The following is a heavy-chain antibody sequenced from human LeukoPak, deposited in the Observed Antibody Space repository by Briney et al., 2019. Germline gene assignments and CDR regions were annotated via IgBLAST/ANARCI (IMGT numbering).Heavy chain of an antibody. CDR2: IQPNGNDK. D-gene: IGHD5-24*01. J-gene: IGHJ4*02. CDR1: GFTFKNYG. Sequence: PGGSLRLSCAASGFTFKNYGMHWVRQAPGKGLEWVALIQPNGNDKYYGDSVKGRFTVSRDNSKNTLYLQLNRLRAEDTALYYCAKGDGEPEFDYWGQGTLVTVSS. CDR3: AKGDGEPEFDY. V-gene: IGHV3-30*02.